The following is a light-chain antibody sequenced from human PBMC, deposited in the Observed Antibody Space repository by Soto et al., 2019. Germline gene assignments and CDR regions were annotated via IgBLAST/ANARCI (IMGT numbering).Light chain of an antibody. J-gene: IGKJ1*01. CDR3: QHRESWSWT. V-gene: IGKV3-20*01. CDR1: QRYTNTC. CDR2: RAS. Sequence: QSPGTLSLSPGERATLSCRATQRYTNTCFAWYQHRPGRALRLLIYRASNRAAGIPDRFSASGSGTDFTLTISEVEPEDFALYYCQHRESWSWTFGQGTKVDIK.